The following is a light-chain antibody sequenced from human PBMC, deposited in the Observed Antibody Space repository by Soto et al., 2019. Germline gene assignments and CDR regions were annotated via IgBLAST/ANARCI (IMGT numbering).Light chain of an antibody. CDR3: QQYGNSYT. J-gene: IGKJ2*01. V-gene: IGKV3-20*01. CDR2: GAS. Sequence: EIVLTQSPGTLSLSPGERATLSCRASQSVTSSDLAWYKHKPGQAPRLLIYGASTRATGIPDRFSGSGSGTDFTLTIRKLEPEDFALYYCQQYGNSYTFGQGNELEIK. CDR1: QSVTSSD.